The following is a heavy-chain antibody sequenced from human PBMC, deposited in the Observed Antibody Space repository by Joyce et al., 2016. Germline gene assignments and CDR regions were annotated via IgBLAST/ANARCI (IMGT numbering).Heavy chain of an antibody. V-gene: IGHV3-23*01. J-gene: IGHJ4*02. CDR2: ISGAGAAT. D-gene: IGHD1-26*01. Sequence: EVQLLESGGGLVEPGGSLRLSCAASGFIFSSFVMTWVRQAPGGGLEGVSTISGAGAATYYTDSVKGRFTVSKDNSANTLYLQMDTLRVEDTALYYCAKRIWPSYYTYWGQGTLVTVSS. CDR1: GFIFSSFV. CDR3: AKRIWPSYYTY.